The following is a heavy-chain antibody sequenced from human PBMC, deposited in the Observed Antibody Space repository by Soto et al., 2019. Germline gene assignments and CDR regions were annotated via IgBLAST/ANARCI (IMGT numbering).Heavy chain of an antibody. CDR1: GFTLNYYW. CDR2: INSDGSTT. J-gene: IGHJ4*02. V-gene: IGHV3-74*01. D-gene: IGHD1-26*01. Sequence: GGSLRLSCTASGFTLNYYWMHWVRQAPGKGLVWVSRINSDGSTTNCADSVKGRFTISRDNAKNTLYLEMNSLRAEDTAVYYCANFYSGSYSTYWGQGTLVTVSS. CDR3: ANFYSGSYSTY.